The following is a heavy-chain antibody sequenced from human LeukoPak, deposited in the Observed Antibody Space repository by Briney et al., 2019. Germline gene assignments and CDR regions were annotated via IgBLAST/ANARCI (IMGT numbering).Heavy chain of an antibody. D-gene: IGHD5-12*01. V-gene: IGHV4-59*08. CDR2: IYYSGST. J-gene: IGHJ5*02. CDR1: GGSISSYY. CDR3: ARRGGYDLGWFDP. Sequence: SETLSLTCTVSGGSISSYYWSWLRQPPGKGLEWIGYIYYSGSTNYNPSLKSRVTISVDTSKNQFSLKLSSVTAADTAVYYCARRGGYDLGWFDPWGQGTLVTVSS.